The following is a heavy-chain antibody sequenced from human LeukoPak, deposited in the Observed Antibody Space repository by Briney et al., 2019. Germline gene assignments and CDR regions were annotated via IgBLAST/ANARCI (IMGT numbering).Heavy chain of an antibody. CDR2: ISGSGGST. D-gene: IGHD6-13*01. CDR1: GFTFSNYA. J-gene: IGHJ4*02. CDR3: AKMGGYSSTWYFDT. Sequence: GGSLRFSCAASGFTFSNYAMSWVRQAPGKGLEWVSAISGSGGSTDYADSVKGRFTISRDNSKNTLDLQMNSLRAEDTAVYYCAKMGGYSSTWYFDTWGQGTLVTVSS. V-gene: IGHV3-23*01.